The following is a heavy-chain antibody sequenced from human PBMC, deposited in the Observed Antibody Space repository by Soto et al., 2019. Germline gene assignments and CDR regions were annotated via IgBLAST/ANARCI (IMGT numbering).Heavy chain of an antibody. V-gene: IGHV3-23*01. J-gene: IGHJ5*02. CDR1: VFTFSSYA. Sequence: PGGSLRLSCAASVFTFSSYAMSWVRQAPGKGLEWVSAISGSGGSTYYADSVKGRFTISRDNSKNTLYLQMNSLRAEDTAVYYCAKERDCSSTSCQYPRGWFDPWGQGTLVTVSS. CDR3: AKERDCSSTSCQYPRGWFDP. CDR2: ISGSGGST. D-gene: IGHD2-2*01.